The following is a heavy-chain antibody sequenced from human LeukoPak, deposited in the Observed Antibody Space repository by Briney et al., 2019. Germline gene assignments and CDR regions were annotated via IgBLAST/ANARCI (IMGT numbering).Heavy chain of an antibody. J-gene: IGHJ4*02. V-gene: IGHV1-2*02. Sequence: GASVKVSCKASGYTFTGYYMHWVRQAPGQGLEWMGWINPNSGGTNYAQKFQGRVTMTRDTSISTAYMELSRLRSDDTAVYYCASTPVLLWFGETLLDYWGQGTLVTVSS. CDR2: INPNSGGT. D-gene: IGHD3-10*01. CDR3: ASTPVLLWFGETLLDY. CDR1: GYTFTGYY.